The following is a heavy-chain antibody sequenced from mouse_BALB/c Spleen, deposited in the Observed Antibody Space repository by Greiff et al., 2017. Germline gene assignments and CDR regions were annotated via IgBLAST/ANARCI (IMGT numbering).Heavy chain of an antibody. CDR2: ISDGGSYT. Sequence: EVHLVESGGGLVKPGGSLKLSCAASGFTFSDYYMYWVRQTPEKRLEWVATISDGGSYTYYPDSVKGRFTISRDNAKNNLYLQMSSLKSEDTAMYYCARTDGIYWYFDVWGAGTTVTVSS. D-gene: IGHD2-1*01. J-gene: IGHJ1*01. CDR1: GFTFSDYY. CDR3: ARTDGIYWYFDV. V-gene: IGHV5-4*02.